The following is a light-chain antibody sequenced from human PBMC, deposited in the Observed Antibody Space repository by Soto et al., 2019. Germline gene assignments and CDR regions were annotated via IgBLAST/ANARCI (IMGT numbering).Light chain of an antibody. Sequence: DIVLTQSPDTLSLSPGERATLSCRASQSVSSNYLAWYQQKPGQAPRLLIYGASTRATGIPDRFSGSGSGTDFTLTISSLEPEDFEVYYCQQYGSSSYTFGQGTRLEIK. CDR3: QQYGSSSYT. V-gene: IGKV3-20*01. CDR2: GAS. CDR1: QSVSSNY. J-gene: IGKJ2*01.